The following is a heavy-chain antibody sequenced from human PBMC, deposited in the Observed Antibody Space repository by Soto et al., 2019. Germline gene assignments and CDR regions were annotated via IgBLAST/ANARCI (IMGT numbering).Heavy chain of an antibody. CDR3: AGIVGATGAFDI. J-gene: IGHJ3*02. Sequence: PSETLSLTCAVYGGSFSGYYWSWIRQPPGKGLEWIGEINHSGSTNYNPSLKSRVTISVDTSKNQFSLKLSSVTAADTAVYYCAGIVGATGAFDIWGQGTIVTVS. CDR2: INHSGST. CDR1: GGSFSGYY. V-gene: IGHV4-34*01. D-gene: IGHD1-26*01.